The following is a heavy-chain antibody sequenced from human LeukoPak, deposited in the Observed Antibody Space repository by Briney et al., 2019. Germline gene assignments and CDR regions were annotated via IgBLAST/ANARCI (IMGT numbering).Heavy chain of an antibody. CDR2: ISAYNGNT. J-gene: IGHJ4*02. CDR1: GCTFTSYG. V-gene: IGHV1-18*01. CDR3: ARARRLRFLEWTPDFDY. D-gene: IGHD3-3*01. Sequence: GASVKVSCKASGCTFTSYGITWVRLAPGQGLEWMGWISAYNGNTNYAQKVQGRVTMTTDTSTSTAYMELRSLRSDDTAVYYCARARRLRFLEWTPDFDYWGQGTLLTVSS.